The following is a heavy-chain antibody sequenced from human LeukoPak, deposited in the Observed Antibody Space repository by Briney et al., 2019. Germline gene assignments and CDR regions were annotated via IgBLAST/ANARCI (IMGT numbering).Heavy chain of an antibody. J-gene: IGHJ3*02. Sequence: PGGSLRLSCAASGFTFSNFALSWVRQAPGKGLEWVSAIRRNGGSTYYADSVKGRFTISSDSSKKTLYLQMSSLRAEDTALYYCARDFTGSYYYGSGSVPAAFDIWGQGSMVTVSS. V-gene: IGHV3-23*01. CDR2: IRRNGGST. D-gene: IGHD3-10*01. CDR1: GFTFSNFA. CDR3: ARDFTGSYYYGSGSVPAAFDI.